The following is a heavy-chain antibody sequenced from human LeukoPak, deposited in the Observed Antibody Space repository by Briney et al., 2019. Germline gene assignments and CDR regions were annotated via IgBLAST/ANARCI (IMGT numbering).Heavy chain of an antibody. J-gene: IGHJ6*03. D-gene: IGHD1-26*01. CDR1: GFTFSSYE. V-gene: IGHV3-30*02. CDR3: AKDGDTMSGTYYYDMDV. Sequence: PGGSLRLSCAASGFTFSSYEMNWVRQAPGKGLEWVAFIRYDGSNKYYADSVKGRFTISRDNSKNTLYLQMNSLRGEDTAVYYCAKDGDTMSGTYYYDMDVWGKGTTVTIS. CDR2: IRYDGSNK.